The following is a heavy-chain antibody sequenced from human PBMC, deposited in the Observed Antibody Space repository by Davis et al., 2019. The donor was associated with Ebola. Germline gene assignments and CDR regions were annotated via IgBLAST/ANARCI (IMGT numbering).Heavy chain of an antibody. V-gene: IGHV3-23*01. CDR2: LSVSGGSP. D-gene: IGHD1-1*01. CDR3: AKADRAGTTWGSFDY. J-gene: IGHJ4*02. CDR1: GFAFSDYY. Sequence: GESLKISCAASGFAFSDYYMSWIRQAPGKGLEWVSSLSVSGGSPYYAESVKGRFTISRDNSKKTLYLQMNSLRAEDTAVYYCAKADRAGTTWGSFDYWGQGTLVTVSS.